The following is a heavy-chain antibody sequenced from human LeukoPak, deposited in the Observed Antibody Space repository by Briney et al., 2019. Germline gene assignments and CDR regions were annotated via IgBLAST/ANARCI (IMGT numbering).Heavy chain of an antibody. J-gene: IGHJ4*02. CDR2: IYYSGST. D-gene: IGHD4-17*01. CDR3: ARSSSGLDYGDYYFDY. V-gene: IGHV4-59*02. Sequence: SETLSLTCTVSGGSVSRYYWTWIRQPPGKPLVWIGYIYYSGSTKYNPSLKSRVSISIDTSKNQFSLKMSSVTAADTAVYYCARSSSGLDYGDYYFDYWGQGNLVTVFS. CDR1: GGSVSRYY.